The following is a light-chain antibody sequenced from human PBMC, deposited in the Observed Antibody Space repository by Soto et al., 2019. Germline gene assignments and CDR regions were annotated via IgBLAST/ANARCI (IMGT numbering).Light chain of an antibody. Sequence: QSALTQPRSVSGSPGQSVTISCTGTSSDVGAYNSVSCYQQHPGKAPKLMICDFNKRPSGVADCFSCSKSGNTASLTSCGLQAEDEAYYYCCADAVSCYVFGSGTKGTVL. CDR2: DFN. V-gene: IGLV2-11*01. J-gene: IGLJ1*01. CDR3: CADAVSCYV. CDR1: SSDVGAYNS.